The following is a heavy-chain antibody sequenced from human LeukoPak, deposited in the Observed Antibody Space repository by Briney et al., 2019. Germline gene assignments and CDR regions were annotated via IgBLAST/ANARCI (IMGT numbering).Heavy chain of an antibody. CDR1: GGTFSSYA. Sequence: ASVTVSCKASGGTFSSYATSWVRQAPGQGLEWMGGIIPIFGTANYAQKFQGRVTITTDESTSTAYMELSSLRSEDTAVYYCARHGITENWFDPWGQGTLVTVSS. D-gene: IGHD1-14*01. V-gene: IGHV1-69*05. J-gene: IGHJ5*02. CDR2: IIPIFGTA. CDR3: ARHGITENWFDP.